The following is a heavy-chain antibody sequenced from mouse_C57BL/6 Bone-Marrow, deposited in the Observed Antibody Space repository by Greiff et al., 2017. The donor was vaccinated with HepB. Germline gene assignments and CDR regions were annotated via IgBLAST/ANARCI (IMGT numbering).Heavy chain of an antibody. D-gene: IGHD2-5*01. V-gene: IGHV1-15*01. CDR3: TRGGFSNYFAY. CDR1: GYTFTDYE. Sequence: VQLVESGAELVRPGASVTLSCKASGYTFTDYEMHWVKQTPVHGLEWIGAIDPETGGTAYNQKFKGKAILTADKSSSTAYMELRSLTSEDSAVYYCTRGGFSNYFAYWGQGTLVTVSA. J-gene: IGHJ3*01. CDR2: IDPETGGT.